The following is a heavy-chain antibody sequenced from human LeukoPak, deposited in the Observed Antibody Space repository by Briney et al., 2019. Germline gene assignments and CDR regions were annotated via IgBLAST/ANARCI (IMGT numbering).Heavy chain of an antibody. J-gene: IGHJ6*03. Sequence: ASVKVSCKASGGTFSSYAISWVRQAPGQGLEWMGWISAYNGNTNYAQRLQGRVTMTTDTSTSTAYMELRSLRSDDTAVYYCARATHSSSSGNYYYMDVWGKGTTVTVSS. D-gene: IGHD6-6*01. CDR1: GGTFSSYA. CDR2: ISAYNGNT. CDR3: ARATHSSSSGNYYYMDV. V-gene: IGHV1-18*01.